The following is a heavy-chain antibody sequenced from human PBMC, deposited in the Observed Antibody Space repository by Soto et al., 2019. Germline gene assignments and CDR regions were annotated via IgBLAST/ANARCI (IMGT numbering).Heavy chain of an antibody. J-gene: IGHJ5*02. CDR1: GYTFTSYD. V-gene: IGHV1-8*01. Sequence: GASVKVSCKASGYTFTSYDINWVRQATGQGLEWMGWMNPNSGNTKYSQKFQGRLTMTRDTTLSTAYIELSSLRFEDTAVYYCARDYGGNSGWFDPWGQGTLVTVSS. CDR2: MNPNSGNT. D-gene: IGHD4-17*01. CDR3: ARDYGGNSGWFDP.